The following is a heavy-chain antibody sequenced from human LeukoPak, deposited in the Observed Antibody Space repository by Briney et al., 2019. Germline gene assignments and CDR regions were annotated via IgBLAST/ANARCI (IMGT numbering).Heavy chain of an antibody. D-gene: IGHD6-19*01. J-gene: IGHJ6*03. V-gene: IGHV4-38-2*02. CDR1: GYSISSGYY. CDR3: AREHSSGWYTYYYYYYMDV. CDR2: IYHSGST. Sequence: PSETLSLTCIVSGYSISSGYYWGWIRQPPGKGLEWIGSIYHSGSTYYNASLKSRVTISVDTSKNQFSLKLSSVTAADTAVYYCAREHSSGWYTYYYYYYMDVWGKGTTVTISS.